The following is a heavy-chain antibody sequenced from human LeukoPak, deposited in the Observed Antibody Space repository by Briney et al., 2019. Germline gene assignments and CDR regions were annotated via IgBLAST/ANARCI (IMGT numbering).Heavy chain of an antibody. J-gene: IGHJ6*02. V-gene: IGHV3-74*01. CDR3: ARSYGMDV. Sequence: GGSLRLSCAASGFTFSTYWMHWVRQAPGKGPGWVSRINSDGSSTIYADSVKGRFTISRDNAKSTLYLQMNSLRAEDTAVYYCARSYGMDVWGQGTTVTVSS. CDR1: GFTFSTYW. CDR2: INSDGSST.